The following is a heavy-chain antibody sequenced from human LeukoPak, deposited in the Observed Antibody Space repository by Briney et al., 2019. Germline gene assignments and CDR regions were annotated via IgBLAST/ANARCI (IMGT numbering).Heavy chain of an antibody. CDR1: GFTFSSYA. Sequence: GGSLRLSCAASGFTFSSYAMHWVRQAPGKGLEWVAVISYDGSNKYYADSVKGRFTISRDNSKNTLYLQMNSLRAEDTAVYYCARESGYYDSSGYYHRVGYFDYWGQGTLVTVSS. CDR2: ISYDGSNK. V-gene: IGHV3-30-3*01. J-gene: IGHJ4*02. D-gene: IGHD3-22*01. CDR3: ARESGYYDSSGYYHRVGYFDY.